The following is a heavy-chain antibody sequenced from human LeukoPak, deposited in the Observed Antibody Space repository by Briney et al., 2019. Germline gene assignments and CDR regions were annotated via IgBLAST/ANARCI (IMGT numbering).Heavy chain of an antibody. J-gene: IGHJ4*02. V-gene: IGHV3-23*01. CDR1: GFTFSSYA. D-gene: IGHD6-13*01. Sequence: GGSLRLSCAASGFTFSSYAMSWVRQAPGKGLEWVSAISGSGGSTYYADSVKGRFTISRDNFKNTLYLQMNSLRAEDTAVYYCAKGTIAAAGTTGYFDYWGQGTLVTVSS. CDR3: AKGTIAAAGTTGYFDY. CDR2: ISGSGGST.